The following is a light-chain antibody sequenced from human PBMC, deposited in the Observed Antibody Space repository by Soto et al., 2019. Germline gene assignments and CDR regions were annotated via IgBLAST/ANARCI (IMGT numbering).Light chain of an antibody. CDR1: NSDIGAGYD. Sequence: QSVLTQPPSVSGAPGQRVTISCTGSNSDIGAGYDVDWYQQLPGTAPKRVIYANNNRPSGVPDRLSASKSGTPASRAITGLQADDEADYYCQSYDSSLRGVFGTGTKLTVL. V-gene: IGLV1-40*01. CDR2: ANN. J-gene: IGLJ1*01. CDR3: QSYDSSLRGV.